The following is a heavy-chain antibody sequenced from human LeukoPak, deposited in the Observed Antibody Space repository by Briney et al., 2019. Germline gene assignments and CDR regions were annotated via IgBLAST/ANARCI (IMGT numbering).Heavy chain of an antibody. CDR2: ISTYNGNT. V-gene: IGHV1-18*01. D-gene: IGHD4-17*01. J-gene: IGHJ4*02. CDR3: ARDENYGISVNVDY. Sequence: ASVKVSCKASGYSFVLYGISWVRQAPGQGPEWMGWISTYNGNTKYAQKFQGRVTMTTDTSTSTAYMELRSLRSDDTAVYYCARDENYGISVNVDYWGQGTLVTVSS. CDR1: GYSFVLYG.